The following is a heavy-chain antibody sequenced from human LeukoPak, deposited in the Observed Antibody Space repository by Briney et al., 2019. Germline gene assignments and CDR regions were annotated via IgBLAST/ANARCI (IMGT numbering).Heavy chain of an antibody. CDR3: ARGVFYYDTSGRGYYFDY. Sequence: PSETLSLTCTVSGGSITTSTNFWGWIRQPPGKGLEWIGTIYYTGSTYYNPSLKSRVTISVDTSKNQFSLRLNSVTAADTALYYCARGVFYYDTSGRGYYFDYWGQGTLVTVSS. D-gene: IGHD3-22*01. V-gene: IGHV4-39*01. CDR1: GGSITTSTNF. J-gene: IGHJ4*02. CDR2: IYYTGST.